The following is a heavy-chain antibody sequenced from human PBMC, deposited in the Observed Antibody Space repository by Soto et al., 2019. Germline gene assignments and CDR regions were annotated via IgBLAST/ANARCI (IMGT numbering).Heavy chain of an antibody. CDR1: GYSFTDYW. Sequence: GESLKISCKGAGYSFTDYWIGWVRQMPGKGLEWMGIIYPGDSGARHSPSFQGQVSISADKSVNTAYLQWGSLKASDTAMYYCARQTTGWFGMDVWGQGTTVTVSS. CDR3: ARQTTGWFGMDV. CDR2: IYPGDSGA. D-gene: IGHD6-19*01. J-gene: IGHJ6*02. V-gene: IGHV5-51*01.